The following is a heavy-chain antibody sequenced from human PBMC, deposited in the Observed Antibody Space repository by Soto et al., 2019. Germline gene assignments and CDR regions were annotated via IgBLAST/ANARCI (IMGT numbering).Heavy chain of an antibody. D-gene: IGHD3-10*01. CDR1: GGSFSDYY. J-gene: IGHJ2*01. Sequence: QVRLQQWGAGLLKPSETLPLTCAVYGGSFSDYYWSWVRQPPGKGLEWIGEINHSGSTNYNPSLKNRYTISVDTSNNQFSLQLHSVTAPDKAVYYCARQVPSRYFDLWGRGTPVTVSS. CDR2: INHSGST. CDR3: ARQVPSRYFDL. V-gene: IGHV4-34*01.